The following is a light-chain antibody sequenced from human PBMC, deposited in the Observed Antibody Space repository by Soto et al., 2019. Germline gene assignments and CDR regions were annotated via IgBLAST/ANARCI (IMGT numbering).Light chain of an antibody. Sequence: QSALTQPASVSGSPEQSITISCTGTSSDVGGYNYVSWYQQHPGKAPKLMIYEVSNRPSGVSNRFSGSKSGNTASLTISGLQAEDEADYYCSSYTSISPYVFGTVTKLTVL. CDR3: SSYTSISPYV. J-gene: IGLJ1*01. CDR1: SSDVGGYNY. CDR2: EVS. V-gene: IGLV2-14*01.